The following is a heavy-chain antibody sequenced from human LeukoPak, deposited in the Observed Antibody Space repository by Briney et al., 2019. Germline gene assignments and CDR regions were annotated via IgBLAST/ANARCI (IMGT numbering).Heavy chain of an antibody. J-gene: IGHJ3*02. V-gene: IGHV4-59*01. CDR1: GGSISSYY. Sequence: SETLSLTCTVSGGSISSYYWSWIRQPPGKGLEWIGYIYYSGSTNYNPSLKSRVTISVDTSKNQFSLKLSSVTAADTAVYYCATSPMITFGGGYAFDIWGQGTMVTVSS. CDR3: ATSPMITFGGGYAFDI. D-gene: IGHD3-16*01. CDR2: IYYSGST.